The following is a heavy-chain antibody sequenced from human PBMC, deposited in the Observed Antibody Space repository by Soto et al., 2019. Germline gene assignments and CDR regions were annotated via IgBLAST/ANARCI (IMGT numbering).Heavy chain of an antibody. CDR2: MNPNSGNT. J-gene: IGHJ4*02. CDR1: GYTFTSYD. Sequence: ASVKVSCKASGYTFTSYDINWVRQATGQGLEWMGWMNPNSGNTGYAQKFQGRVTMTRNTSINTAYMELSSLRSEDTAVYYCARPYTDSSSFDYWGQGTLVTVSS. D-gene: IGHD6-6*01. V-gene: IGHV1-8*01. CDR3: ARPYTDSSSFDY.